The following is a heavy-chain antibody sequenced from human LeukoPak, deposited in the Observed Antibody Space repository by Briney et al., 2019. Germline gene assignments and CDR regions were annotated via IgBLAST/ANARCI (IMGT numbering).Heavy chain of an antibody. CDR3: ARDGYGALRFDC. D-gene: IGHD4/OR15-4a*01. V-gene: IGHV3-11*06. CDR1: GFTVSDYY. Sequence: GGSLRLSCAASGFTVSDYYMSWIRQAPGKGLEWISYLSSSGSHTNFADSVEGRFTISRDNAKNSLYLQMNSLRVEDTAVYYCARDGYGALRFDCWGQGTLDTVSS. J-gene: IGHJ4*02. CDR2: LSSSGSHT.